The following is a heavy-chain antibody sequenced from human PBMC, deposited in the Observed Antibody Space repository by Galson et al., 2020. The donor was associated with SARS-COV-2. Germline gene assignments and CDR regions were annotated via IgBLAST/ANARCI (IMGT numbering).Heavy chain of an antibody. J-gene: IGHJ6*02. D-gene: IGHD2-2*01. CDR3: ARGLVVVPAAEGDYYYYYGMDV. CDR2: INHSGST. V-gene: IGHV4-34*01. Sequence: ETSETLSLTCAVYGGSFSGYYWSWIRQPPGKGLEWIGEINHSGSTNYNPSLKSRVTISVDTSKNQFSLKLSSVTAADTAVYYCARGLVVVPAAEGDYYYYYGMDVWGQGTTVTVS. CDR1: GGSFSGYY.